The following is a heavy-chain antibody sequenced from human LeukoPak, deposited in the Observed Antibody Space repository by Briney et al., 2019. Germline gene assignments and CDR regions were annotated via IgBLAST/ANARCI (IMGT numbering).Heavy chain of an antibody. CDR3: ARAYYYDSSGHYLWDY. CDR1: GFTFSNYA. V-gene: IGHV3-30*04. CDR2: ISYDGNNK. Sequence: GGSLRLSCAASGFTFSNYAMHWVRQAPGKGLEWVAVISYDGNNKYYADSVKGRFTISRDNSKNTLYLQMNSLRAEDTAVYYCARAYYYDSSGHYLWDYWGQGTLVTVSS. J-gene: IGHJ4*02. D-gene: IGHD3-22*01.